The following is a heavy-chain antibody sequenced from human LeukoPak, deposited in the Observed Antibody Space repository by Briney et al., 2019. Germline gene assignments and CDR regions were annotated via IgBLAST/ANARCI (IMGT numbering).Heavy chain of an antibody. V-gene: IGHV1-2*02. CDR3: ASDRTVSSGYYVHDY. CDR2: INPSSGGT. Sequence: ASVKVSCKAPGYTFTGYYMHWVRQAPGQGLEWMGWINPSSGGTNYAQKFQGRVTMTRDTSISTAYMELSRLRSDDTAVYYCASDRTVSSGYYVHDYWGQGTLVTVSS. CDR1: GYTFTGYY. D-gene: IGHD3-22*01. J-gene: IGHJ4*02.